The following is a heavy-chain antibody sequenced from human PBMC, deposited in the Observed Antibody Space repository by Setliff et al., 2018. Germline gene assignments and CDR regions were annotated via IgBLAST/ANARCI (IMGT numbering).Heavy chain of an antibody. CDR3: ATDPHYDSSAYYSNFDY. V-gene: IGHV1-3*01. J-gene: IGHJ4*02. CDR2: INAGNGNT. CDR1: GYTFTSYA. D-gene: IGHD3-22*01. Sequence: ASVKVSCKASGYTFTSYAMHWVRQAPGQRLEWMGWINAGNGNTKYSQKFQGRVTITADKSTSTAYMELSSLRSEDTAVYYCATDPHYDSSAYYSNFDYWGQGTLVTVSS.